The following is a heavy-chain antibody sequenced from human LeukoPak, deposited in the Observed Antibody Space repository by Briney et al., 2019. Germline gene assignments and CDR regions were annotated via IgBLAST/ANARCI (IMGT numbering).Heavy chain of an antibody. CDR1: GYAFSSNY. J-gene: IGHJ4*02. CDR2: IDPSGGST. V-gene: IGHV1-46*01. CDR3: AREGVPATVSFDY. D-gene: IGHD2-15*01. Sequence: ASVKVSCKASGYAFSSNYLHWVRQAPGQGLEWMGIIDPSGGSTSYAQTFQGRVTMTRDTSTSTVYMELSSLRFEDTAVYYCAREGVPATVSFDYWGQGTLVTVSS.